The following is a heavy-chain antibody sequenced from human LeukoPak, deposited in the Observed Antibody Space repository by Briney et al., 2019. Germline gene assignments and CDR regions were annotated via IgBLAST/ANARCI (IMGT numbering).Heavy chain of an antibody. Sequence: ASVKVSCKASGYTFTSYGISWVRQAPGQGLEFMGWISPYNGNTNYAQKFQARVTMTADTSTRTAYMELRSLKSDDTAVYYCATPGVWYSSGWFPLDYWGQGTLVTVSS. D-gene: IGHD6-19*01. V-gene: IGHV1-18*01. CDR1: GYTFTSYG. CDR2: ISPYNGNT. CDR3: ATPGVWYSSGWFPLDY. J-gene: IGHJ4*02.